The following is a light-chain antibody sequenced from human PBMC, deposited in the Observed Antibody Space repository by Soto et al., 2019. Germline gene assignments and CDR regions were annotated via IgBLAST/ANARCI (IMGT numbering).Light chain of an antibody. V-gene: IGKV1-9*01. J-gene: IGKJ5*01. Sequence: TQDPSTLSASVGDRSTITCRASQGISSYLAWYQQKQGKXPKXXIYAASTLQSGVPSRFSGSGSGTELTLTISSLQPEDCETYYCQQLNSYLITFGQGTRLEIK. CDR1: QGISSY. CDR3: QQLNSYLIT. CDR2: AAS.